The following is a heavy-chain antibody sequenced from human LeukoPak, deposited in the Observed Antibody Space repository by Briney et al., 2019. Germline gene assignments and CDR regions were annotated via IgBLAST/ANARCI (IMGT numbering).Heavy chain of an antibody. CDR2: IYSGGST. V-gene: IGHV3-53*04. CDR3: ARRCPVLRFLEWLF. J-gene: IGHJ4*02. Sequence: GGSLRLSCAASGFTVSSNYMSWVRQAPGKGLEWVSVIYSGGSTYYADSVKGRFTISRHNSKNTLYLQMGSLRAEDMAVYYCARRCPVLRFLEWLFWGQGTLVTVSS. D-gene: IGHD3-3*01. CDR1: GFTVSSNY.